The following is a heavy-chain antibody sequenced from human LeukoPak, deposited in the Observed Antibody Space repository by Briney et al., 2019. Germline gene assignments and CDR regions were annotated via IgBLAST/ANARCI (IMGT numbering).Heavy chain of an antibody. CDR3: ARHIGGGIEDMDV. Sequence: ASETLSLTCTVSGGSIGTYYWSWVRQSPGKGLEWIGYIYVTGNRYNPYLQSRITISVDTSRNQFFLKMSTVTAADTAVYYCARHIGGGIEDMDVWGKGTKVTVSS. D-gene: IGHD3-16*02. V-gene: IGHV4-59*08. J-gene: IGHJ6*03. CDR2: IYVTGN. CDR1: GGSIGTYY.